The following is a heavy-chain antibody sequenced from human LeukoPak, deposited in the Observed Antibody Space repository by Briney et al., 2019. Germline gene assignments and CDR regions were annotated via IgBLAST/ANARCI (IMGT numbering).Heavy chain of an antibody. D-gene: IGHD6-19*01. V-gene: IGHV3-30*02. CDR1: GFTFSSYG. CDR2: IRYDGSNK. J-gene: IGHJ4*02. CDR3: ANNPPRLVGFYFDY. Sequence: GGSLRLSCAASGFTFSSYGMHWVRQAPGKGLEWVAFIRYDGSNKYYADSVKGRFTISRDNSKNTLYLQMNSLRAEDTAVYYCANNPPRLVGFYFDYWGQGTLVTVSS.